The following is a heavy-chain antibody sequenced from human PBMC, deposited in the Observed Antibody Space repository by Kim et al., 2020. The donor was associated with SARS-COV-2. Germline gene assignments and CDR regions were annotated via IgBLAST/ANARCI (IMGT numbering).Heavy chain of an antibody. D-gene: IGHD3-22*01. CDR1: GYTFTSYG. J-gene: IGHJ5*02. CDR3: ARADDSSGYVGFDP. V-gene: IGHV1-18*01. Sequence: ASVKVSCKASGYTFTSYGISWVRQAPGQGLEWMGWISAYNGNTNYAQKLQGRVTMTTDTSTSTAYMELRSLRSDDTAVYYCARADDSSGYVGFDPWGQGTLSPSPQ. CDR2: ISAYNGNT.